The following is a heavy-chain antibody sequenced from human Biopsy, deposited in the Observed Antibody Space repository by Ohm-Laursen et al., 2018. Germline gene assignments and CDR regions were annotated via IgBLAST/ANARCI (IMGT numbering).Heavy chain of an antibody. D-gene: IGHD3-3*01. J-gene: IGHJ3*01. Sequence: SDTLSLTCTVSGGSISSDYWSWIRQSPGKGLEWIGYISNRGSTNYNPSLRGRVTISVDTSKNQFSLKLSSVTAADTAVFFCARLYRLNDYWNDDPPDAFDVWGQGTTVTVSS. V-gene: IGHV4-59*07. CDR2: ISNRGST. CDR1: GGSISSDY. CDR3: ARLYRLNDYWNDDPPDAFDV.